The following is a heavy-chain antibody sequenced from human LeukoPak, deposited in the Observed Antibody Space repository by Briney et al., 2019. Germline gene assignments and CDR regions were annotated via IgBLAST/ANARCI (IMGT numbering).Heavy chain of an antibody. V-gene: IGHV3-9*01. J-gene: IGHJ4*02. CDR3: AKAGPTSYYFDY. CDR1: GFTFDDYA. CDR2: ISWNSGYI. D-gene: IGHD5-12*01. Sequence: GRPLRLSCAASGFTFDDYAMHWVRQAPGKGLEWVSGISWNSGYIGYADSVKGRFTISRDNAKNSLYLQMNSLRAEDTALYYCAKAGPTSYYFDYWGQRTLVTVSS.